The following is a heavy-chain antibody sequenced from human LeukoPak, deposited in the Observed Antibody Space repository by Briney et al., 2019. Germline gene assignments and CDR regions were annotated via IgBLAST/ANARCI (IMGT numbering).Heavy chain of an antibody. D-gene: IGHD2-15*01. Sequence: PGGSLRLSCAASGFTFSSYSMNWVRQAPGKGLEWVSSISSSSSYIYYADSVKGRFTISRDNAKNSLYLQMNSLRAEDTAVYYCAGGMELLDAFDIWGQGTMVTVSS. V-gene: IGHV3-21*01. CDR2: ISSSSSYI. J-gene: IGHJ3*02. CDR1: GFTFSSYS. CDR3: AGGMELLDAFDI.